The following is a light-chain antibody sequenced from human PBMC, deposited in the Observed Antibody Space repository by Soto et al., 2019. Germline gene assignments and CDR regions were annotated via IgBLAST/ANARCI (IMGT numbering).Light chain of an antibody. J-gene: IGLJ3*02. CDR3: TSYAGSNIWV. Sequence: HSALTQPPSASGSPGQSVTISCTGTSSDVGGYKYVSWYQQYPGKAPKLMIYEVSKRPSGVPDRFSGSKSGKTASLTVSGIQPEDEADYYCTSYAGSNIWVFGGGTKLTVL. CDR1: SSDVGGYKY. CDR2: EVS. V-gene: IGLV2-8*01.